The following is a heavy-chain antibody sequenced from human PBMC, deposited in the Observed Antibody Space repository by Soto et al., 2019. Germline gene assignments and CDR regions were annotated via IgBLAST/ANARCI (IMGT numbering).Heavy chain of an antibody. Sequence: PSETLSLTCTVSGGSISISSYYWGWIRQPPVKGLEWIGSIYYSGSTYYNPSVRSRVTISVDMSKKQFSLKLSSGTAADTAVYYCARDYGSGSYYHYYYGMDVWGQGTTVS. D-gene: IGHD3-10*01. CDR3: ARDYGSGSYYHYYYGMDV. CDR2: IYYSGST. V-gene: IGHV4-39*01. CDR1: GGSISISSYY. J-gene: IGHJ6*02.